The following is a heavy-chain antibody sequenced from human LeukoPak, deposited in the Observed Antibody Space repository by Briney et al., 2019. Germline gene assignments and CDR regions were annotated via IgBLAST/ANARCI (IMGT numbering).Heavy chain of an antibody. CDR2: IIPIFGTA. CDR1: GFTFSSYA. Sequence: GGSLRLSCAASGFTFSSYAISWVRQAPGQGLEWMGGIIPIFGTANYAQKFQGRVTITADESTSTAYMELSSLRSEDTAVYYCARESSTPYFDYWGQGTLVTVSS. CDR3: ARESSTPYFDY. V-gene: IGHV1-69*01. D-gene: IGHD2-15*01. J-gene: IGHJ4*02.